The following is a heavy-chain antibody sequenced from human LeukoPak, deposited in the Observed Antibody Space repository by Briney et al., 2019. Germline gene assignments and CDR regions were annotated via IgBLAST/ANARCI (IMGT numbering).Heavy chain of an antibody. Sequence: SVKVSCKASGGTFSSYAISWVRQAPGQGLEWMGGIIPIFGTANYAQKFQGRVTITADKSTSTAYMELSSLRSEDTAVYYCASTYYYDSSGYYNWFDPWGQGTLVTVSS. CDR3: ASTYYYDSSGYYNWFDP. CDR2: IIPIFGTA. D-gene: IGHD3-22*01. V-gene: IGHV1-69*06. J-gene: IGHJ5*02. CDR1: GGTFSSYA.